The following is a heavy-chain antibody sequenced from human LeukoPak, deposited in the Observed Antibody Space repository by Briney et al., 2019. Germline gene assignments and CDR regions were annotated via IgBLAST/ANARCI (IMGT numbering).Heavy chain of an antibody. J-gene: IGHJ4*02. CDR2: INHSGST. CDR3: ARGGGDGYNLSF. D-gene: IGHD5-24*01. Sequence: SETLSLTCAVYGGSFSGYYWSWIRQPPGKGLEWIGEINHSGSTNYNPSLKSRVTISVDTSKNQFSLKLSSVTAADTAVYYCARGGGDGYNLSFWGQGTLVTVSS. CDR1: GGSFSGYY. V-gene: IGHV4-34*01.